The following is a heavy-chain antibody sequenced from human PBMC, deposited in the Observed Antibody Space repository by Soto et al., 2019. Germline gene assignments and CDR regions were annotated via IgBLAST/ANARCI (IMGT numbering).Heavy chain of an antibody. Sequence: QLQLQESGPGLVKPSETLSLSCTVSCGSISSSFYWGWIRQPPGKGLEWIGSIYATGNTYYNPSLKGRVTLSADTSKNQFSLNLISVTAADTAVYYCRSSSRYSTDVWGQGATVTVSS. V-gene: IGHV4-39*01. CDR1: CGSISSSFY. J-gene: IGHJ6*02. CDR3: RSSSRYSTDV. D-gene: IGHD6-13*01. CDR2: IYATGNT.